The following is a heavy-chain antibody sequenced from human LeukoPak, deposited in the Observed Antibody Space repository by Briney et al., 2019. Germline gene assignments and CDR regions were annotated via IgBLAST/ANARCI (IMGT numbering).Heavy chain of an antibody. D-gene: IGHD3-9*01. Sequence: GGSLRLSCAASGFTVSSNYMSWVRQAPGKGLEWVSVIYSGGGTYYADSVKGRFTISRDNSKNTLYLQMNSLRAEDTAVYYCAKNPDYDVLTGTSFDCWGQGALVTVSS. CDR3: AKNPDYDVLTGTSFDC. V-gene: IGHV3-66*01. CDR1: GFTVSSNY. J-gene: IGHJ4*02. CDR2: IYSGGGT.